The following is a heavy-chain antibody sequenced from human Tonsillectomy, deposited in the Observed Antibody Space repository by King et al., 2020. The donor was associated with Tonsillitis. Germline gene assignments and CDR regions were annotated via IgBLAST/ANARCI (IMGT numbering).Heavy chain of an antibody. CDR1: GYSISSGYY. D-gene: IGHD3-9*01. Sequence: QLQESGPGLVKPSETLSLTCAVSGYSISSGYYWGWIRQPPGKGLEWIGSIYHSGSTYYNPSLKSRVTISVDTSKNQFSLKLSSVTAADTAVYYCARVDYDILTGYTDAFDIWGQGTMVTVS. V-gene: IGHV4-38-2*01. CDR3: ARVDYDILTGYTDAFDI. CDR2: IYHSGST. J-gene: IGHJ3*02.